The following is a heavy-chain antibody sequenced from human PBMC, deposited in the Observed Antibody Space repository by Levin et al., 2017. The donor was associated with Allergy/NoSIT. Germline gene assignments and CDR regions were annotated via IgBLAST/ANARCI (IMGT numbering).Heavy chain of an antibody. CDR1: GFTVSSNY. V-gene: IGHV3-53*01. J-gene: IGHJ4*02. CDR2: IYSGGST. D-gene: IGHD3-22*01. Sequence: HGESLKISCAASGFTVSSNYMSWVRQAPGEGLEWVSVIYSGGSTYYADSVKGRFTISRDNSKNTLYLQMNSLRAEDTAVYYCARASISYYYDFDYWGQGTLVTVSS. CDR3: ARASISYYYDFDY.